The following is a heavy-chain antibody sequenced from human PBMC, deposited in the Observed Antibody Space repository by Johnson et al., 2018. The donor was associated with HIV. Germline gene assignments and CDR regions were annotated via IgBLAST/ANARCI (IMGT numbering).Heavy chain of an antibody. Sequence: VQLVESGGGVVQPGRSLRLSCAASGFTFSSNYMSWVRQAPGKGLEWVSVIYSGGSTYYADSVKGRFTISRDNSKNTLYLQMNSLRAEDTAVYYCARSLGLVGASGKVAFEIWGQGTMVTVSS. CDR2: IYSGGST. J-gene: IGHJ3*02. CDR3: ARSLGLVGASGKVAFEI. V-gene: IGHV3-66*01. CDR1: GFTFSSNY. D-gene: IGHD1-26*01.